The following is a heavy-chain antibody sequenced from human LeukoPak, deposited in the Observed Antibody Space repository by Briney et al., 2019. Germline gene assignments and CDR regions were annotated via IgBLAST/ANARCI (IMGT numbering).Heavy chain of an antibody. D-gene: IGHD6-19*01. J-gene: IGHJ4*02. V-gene: IGHV3-48*01. CDR2: ISRSSSTI. CDR1: GFTFSSYS. Sequence: GGSLRLSCAASGFTFSSYSMNWVRQAPGKGLEWVSYISRSSSTIYYADSVRGRFTISRDNVKNLLYLQMNSLRGEDTAVYYCARALAVSTIPHFDYWGQGTLVTVSS. CDR3: ARALAVSTIPHFDY.